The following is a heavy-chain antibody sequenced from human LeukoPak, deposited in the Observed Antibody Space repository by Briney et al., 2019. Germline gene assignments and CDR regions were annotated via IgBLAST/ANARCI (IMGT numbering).Heavy chain of an antibody. J-gene: IGHJ4*02. CDR3: AAYNYGYLADY. CDR1: GSTFSRHS. V-gene: IGHV3-21*01. D-gene: IGHD5-18*01. CDR2: IDSRSAYI. Sequence: RRSLRLSCAASGSTFSRHSMNWVCQAPAKGLHWVASIDSRSAYIYYANSVKGRFIISRDNPKTSLYLHMNSLRAEDTAVYYCAAYNYGYLADYWGQGTLVTVSS.